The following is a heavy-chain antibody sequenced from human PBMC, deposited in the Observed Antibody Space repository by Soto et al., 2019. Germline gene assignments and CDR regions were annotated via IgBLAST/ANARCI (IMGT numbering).Heavy chain of an antibody. D-gene: IGHD5-18*01. V-gene: IGHV1-69*06. CDR1: GGTFSSYA. CDR3: ASLEVGIQLLGGVAGKYYFEY. J-gene: IGHJ4*02. CDR2: IIPIFGTA. Sequence: QVQLVQSGAEVKKPGSSVKVSCKASGGTFSSYAISWVRQAPGQGLEWMGGIIPIFGTANYAQKFQGRVTITADKSTSTAYMELSSLRSEDTAVYYCASLEVGIQLLGGVAGKYYFEYWGQGTLVTVSS.